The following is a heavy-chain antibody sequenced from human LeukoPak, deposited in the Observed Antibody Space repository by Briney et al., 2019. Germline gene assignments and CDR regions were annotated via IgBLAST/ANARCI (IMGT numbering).Heavy chain of an antibody. CDR2: IYPSGDS. D-gene: IGHD3-22*01. CDR1: GGSISSGSFY. CDR3: ARGYDRNGYQSRGFDY. V-gene: IGHV4-61*02. Sequence: SQTLSLTCTVSGGSISSGSFYWSWIRQTAGKGLEWIGRIYPSGDSQYSPSFRSRATISLDTRNQFSLKLSSVTAADTAVYFCARGYDRNGYQSRGFDYWGQGALVNVSS. J-gene: IGHJ4*02.